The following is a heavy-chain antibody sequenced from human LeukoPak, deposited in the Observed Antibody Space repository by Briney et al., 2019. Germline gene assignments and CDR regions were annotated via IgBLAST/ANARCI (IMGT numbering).Heavy chain of an antibody. Sequence: ASVKVSCKASGYTFTSYGISWVRQAPGQGLEWMGWISAYNGNTNYAQKLQGRVTMTTDTSTSTAYMELRSLRSDDTAVYYCARDPGLLWFGELLPRTDHGMDVWGKGTTVTVSS. D-gene: IGHD3-10*01. CDR2: ISAYNGNT. J-gene: IGHJ6*04. V-gene: IGHV1-18*04. CDR1: GYTFTSYG. CDR3: ARDPGLLWFGELLPRTDHGMDV.